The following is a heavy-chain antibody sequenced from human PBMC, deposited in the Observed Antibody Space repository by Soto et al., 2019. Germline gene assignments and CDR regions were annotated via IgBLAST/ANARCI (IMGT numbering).Heavy chain of an antibody. CDR2: IYWDDDK. V-gene: IGHV2-5*02. Sequence: QITLKESGPTLVKPTQTLTLTCTFSGFSLSTSGVGVGWIRQPPGKALEWLALIYWDDDKRYSPSLKSRLTITKDTSKNQVVLTMTNMNPVDTATYYCVHRLGFGESYYFDYWGQGTLVTVSS. CDR3: VHRLGFGESYYFDY. CDR1: GFSLSTSGVG. J-gene: IGHJ4*02. D-gene: IGHD3-10*01.